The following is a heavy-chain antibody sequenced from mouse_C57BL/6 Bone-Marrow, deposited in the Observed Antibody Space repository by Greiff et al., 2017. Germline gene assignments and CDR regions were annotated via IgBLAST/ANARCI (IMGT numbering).Heavy chain of an antibody. CDR2: IHPNSGST. D-gene: IGHD2-3*01. J-gene: IGHJ2*01. CDR1: GYTFTSYW. V-gene: IGHV1-64*01. Sequence: QVQLKQPGAELVKPGASVKLSCKASGYTFTSYWMHWVKQRPGQGLEWIGMIHPNSGSTNYNKKFKSKATLTVDKSSSTAYMQLSSLTSEDSAVYYCAGGWLHFDYWGQGTTLTVSS. CDR3: AGGWLHFDY.